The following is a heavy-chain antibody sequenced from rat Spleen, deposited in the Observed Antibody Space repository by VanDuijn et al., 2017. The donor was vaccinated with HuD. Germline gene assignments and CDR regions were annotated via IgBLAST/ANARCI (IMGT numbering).Heavy chain of an antibody. CDR3: AKSASTTEGILGNWLVY. CDR2: ITPGGSDT. Sequence: EVQLVESDGGLVQPGRSLKLSCAASGFTFSSFAMAWVRQAPKKGLEWVASITPGGSDTYYPDSVKGRFTSSKDTAKSTLYLQIDSMRSEDTATYYCAKSASTTEGILGNWLVYWGQGTLVTVSS. D-gene: IGHD1-11*01. J-gene: IGHJ3*01. V-gene: IGHV5S23*01. CDR1: GFTFSSFA.